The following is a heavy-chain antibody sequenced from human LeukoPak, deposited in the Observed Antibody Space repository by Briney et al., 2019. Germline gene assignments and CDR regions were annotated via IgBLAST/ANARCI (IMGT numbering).Heavy chain of an antibody. CDR2: IWYDGSNK. D-gene: IGHD6-25*01. V-gene: IGHV3-33*01. Sequence: GGSLRLSCAASGFTFSSYGMHWVRQAPGKGLEWVAVIWYDGSNKYCADSVKGRFTISRDNSKNTLYLQMNSLRAEDTAVYYCARDPAYYYYMDVWGKGTTVTVSS. CDR3: ARDPAYYYYMDV. J-gene: IGHJ6*03. CDR1: GFTFSSYG.